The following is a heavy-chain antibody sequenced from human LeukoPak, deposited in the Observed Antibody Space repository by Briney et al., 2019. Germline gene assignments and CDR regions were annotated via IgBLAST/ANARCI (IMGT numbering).Heavy chain of an antibody. CDR1: GYSIRSGYY. D-gene: IGHD4-17*01. V-gene: IGHV4-38-2*02. CDR2: IYHSGST. Sequence: SETLSLTCTVSGYSIRSGYYWGWIRQPPGKGLEWIGSIYHSGSTYYNPSLKSRLTISVDTSKNQFSLKLSSVTAADTAVYYSASGDDGDSLLDYWGQGTLVTVSS. J-gene: IGHJ4*02. CDR3: ASGDDGDSLLDY.